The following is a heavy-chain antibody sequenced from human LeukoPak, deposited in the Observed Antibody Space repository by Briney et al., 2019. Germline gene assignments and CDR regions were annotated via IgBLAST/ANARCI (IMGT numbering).Heavy chain of an antibody. V-gene: IGHV3-30*02. CDR2: IRYDGSNK. D-gene: IGHD3/OR15-3a*01. J-gene: IGHJ6*03. CDR1: GFTFSSYG. CDR3: AKGSKAVIFTRDHYMDV. Sequence: RGGSLRLSCAASGFTFSSYGMHWVRQAPGKGLEWVAFIRYDGSNKYYADSVKGRFTISRDNSKNTLYLQMNSLRAEDTAVYYCAKGSKAVIFTRDHYMDVWGKGSTVTISS.